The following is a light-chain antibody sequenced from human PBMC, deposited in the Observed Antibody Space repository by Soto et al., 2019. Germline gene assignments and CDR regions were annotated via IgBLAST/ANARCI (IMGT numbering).Light chain of an antibody. J-gene: IGLJ3*02. CDR3: AAWDDSLNGPNWV. CDR2: SNN. Sequence: QSVLTQPPSASVTPGQRVTISCSGSSSNIGSNTVNWYQQLPGTAPKLLIYSNNQRPSGVPDRFSGSKSDTSASLAISGLQSEDEADYYCAAWDDSLNGPNWVFGGGTKVTVL. CDR1: SSNIGSNT. V-gene: IGLV1-44*01.